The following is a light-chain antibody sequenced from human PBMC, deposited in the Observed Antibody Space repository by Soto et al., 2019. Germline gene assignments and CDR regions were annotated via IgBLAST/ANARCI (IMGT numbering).Light chain of an antibody. Sequence: QSALTQPASVSGSPGQSIAISCTGTSSDVGGYNYVSWYQQHPGKAPKLIIHKVSNRPSGVSDRFSGSKSGNTASLTISGLQADDEADYYCSSHTSYSTRVFGTGTKVTVL. J-gene: IGLJ1*01. CDR2: KVS. V-gene: IGLV2-14*01. CDR3: SSHTSYSTRV. CDR1: SSDVGGYNY.